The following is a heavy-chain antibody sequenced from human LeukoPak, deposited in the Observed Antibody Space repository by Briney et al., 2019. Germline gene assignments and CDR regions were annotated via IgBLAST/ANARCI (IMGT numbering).Heavy chain of an antibody. J-gene: IGHJ4*02. D-gene: IGHD2-2*01. V-gene: IGHV1-2*02. CDR2: INPNSGGT. Sequence: ASVKVFCKASGYTFTGYYMHWVRQAPGQGLEWMGWINPNSGGTNYAQKFQGRVTMTRDTSISTAYMELSRLRSDDTAVYYCARGGAIVVVPAAMVSWGQGTLVTVSS. CDR3: ARGGAIVVVPAAMVS. CDR1: GYTFTGYY.